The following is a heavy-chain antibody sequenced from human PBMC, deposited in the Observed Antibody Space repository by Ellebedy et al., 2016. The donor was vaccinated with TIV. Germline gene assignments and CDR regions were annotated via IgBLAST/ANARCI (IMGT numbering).Heavy chain of an antibody. CDR3: ARGGGSNGMDV. Sequence: AASVKVSCKVSGVTFSTNAISWLRQAPGQGLEWMGRFIPIFGTADYAQKFQGRVTMTADGSTNTAYMELSSLRSEDTATYYCARGGGSNGMDVWGQGTTVTVSS. CDR2: FIPIFGTA. J-gene: IGHJ6*02. D-gene: IGHD3-16*01. CDR1: GVTFSTNA. V-gene: IGHV1-69*13.